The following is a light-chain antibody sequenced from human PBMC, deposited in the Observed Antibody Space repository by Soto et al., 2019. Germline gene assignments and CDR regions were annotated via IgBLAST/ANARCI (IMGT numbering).Light chain of an antibody. Sequence: EIVLTQSPGTLSLSPGERGTLSCRASQSVSSYYLAWYQQKPGQAPRLLIYGASSRATGIPDRFSGSGSRKDFTLTISRLEPEDFAVYYCQQYAYSPHTFGQGTKLEIK. CDR3: QQYAYSPHT. J-gene: IGKJ2*01. CDR1: QSVSSYY. CDR2: GAS. V-gene: IGKV3-20*01.